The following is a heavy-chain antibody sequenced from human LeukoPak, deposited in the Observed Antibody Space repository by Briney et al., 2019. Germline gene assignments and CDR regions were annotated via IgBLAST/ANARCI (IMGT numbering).Heavy chain of an antibody. CDR3: ARRGYDYVWGSYRYPDFDY. D-gene: IGHD3-16*02. Sequence: TTSGTLCLTCAASGLSFSGYYWSWIRQAPGKGLEWIGEINHSGSTKYNPSPKKRGTISADASKNKFSLKQVTVPAADTAADYCARRGYDYVWGSYRYPDFDYWGQGTLVTVSS. CDR2: INHSGST. V-gene: IGHV4-34*01. J-gene: IGHJ4*02. CDR1: GLSFSGYY.